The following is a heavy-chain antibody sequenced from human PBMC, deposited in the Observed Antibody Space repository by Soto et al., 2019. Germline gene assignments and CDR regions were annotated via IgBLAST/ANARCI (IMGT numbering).Heavy chain of an antibody. CDR3: AEEGEIGRLATR. CDR2: ISSIGCST. CDR1: GFTFSDYS. D-gene: IGHD3-16*01. J-gene: IGHJ4*02. Sequence: PGGSLRLSCAASGFTFSDYSMNCVRQAPGKGLEWVSPISSIGCSTYYADSLKGRFTISRDNAKNSLYLQMNSLRVEDTAVYYCAEEGEIGRLATRWGQGTLVTVSS. V-gene: IGHV3-21*01.